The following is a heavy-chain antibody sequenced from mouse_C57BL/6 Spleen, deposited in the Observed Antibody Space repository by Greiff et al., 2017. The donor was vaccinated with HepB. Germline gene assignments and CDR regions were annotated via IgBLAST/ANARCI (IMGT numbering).Heavy chain of an antibody. D-gene: IGHD1-1*01. CDR1: GYTFTSYD. J-gene: IGHJ4*01. CDR3: ARNYYGRTHYAMDY. CDR2: IYPRDGSN. V-gene: IGHV1-85*01. Sequence: QVQLQQSGPELVKPGASVKLSCKASGYTFTSYDINWVKQRPGQGLEWIGWIYPRDGSNKYNEKFKGKATLTVDTSSSTAYMELHSLTSEDSAVYFCARNYYGRTHYAMDYWGQGTSVTVSS.